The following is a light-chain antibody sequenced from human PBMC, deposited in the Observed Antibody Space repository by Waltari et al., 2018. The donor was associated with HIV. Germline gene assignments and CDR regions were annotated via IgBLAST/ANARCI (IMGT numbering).Light chain of an antibody. CDR3: QSYGTGLTIL. J-gene: IGLJ2*01. Sequence: QSVLTQPPSVSGAPGQKVTISCAGDRSNIGAGYDVHWYQQFPGTAPKVLIYDNSNRPSGVPDRFSASKSGTSASLVIAGLQAEDEADYYCQSYGTGLTILFGGGTRLTVL. V-gene: IGLV1-40*01. CDR1: RSNIGAGYD. CDR2: DNS.